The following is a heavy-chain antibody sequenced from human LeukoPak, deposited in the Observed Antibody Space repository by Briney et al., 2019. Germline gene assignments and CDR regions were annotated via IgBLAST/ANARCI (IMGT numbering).Heavy chain of an antibody. D-gene: IGHD6-13*01. Sequence: PGGSLRLSCAASGFTFSSYWMSWVRQAPGKGLEWVANIKQDGSEKYYVDSVKGRFTISRDNAKNSLYLQMNSLRAEDTAVYYYARGSSSWYGGLFDYWGQGTLVTVSS. V-gene: IGHV3-7*01. CDR3: ARGSSSWYGGLFDY. CDR2: IKQDGSEK. CDR1: GFTFSSYW. J-gene: IGHJ4*02.